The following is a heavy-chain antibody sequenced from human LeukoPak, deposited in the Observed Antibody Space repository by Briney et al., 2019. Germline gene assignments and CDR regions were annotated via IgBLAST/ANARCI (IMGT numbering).Heavy chain of an antibody. CDR3: ATTAAAGTRLAWFDP. CDR2: IYHSGST. J-gene: IGHJ5*02. D-gene: IGHD6-13*01. V-gene: IGHV4-30-2*01. Sequence: SQTLSLTCTVSGGSISSGGYYWSWIRQPPGKGLEWIGYIYHSGSTYYNPSLKSRVTISLDKSKNQFSLKLSSVTAADTAVYYCATTAAAGTRLAWFDPWGQGTLVTVSS. CDR1: GGSISSGGYY.